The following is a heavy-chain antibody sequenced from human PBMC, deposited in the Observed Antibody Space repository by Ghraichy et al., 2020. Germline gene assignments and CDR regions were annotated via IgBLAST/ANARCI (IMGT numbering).Heavy chain of an antibody. D-gene: IGHD3-22*01. CDR1: GFTFSSYA. J-gene: IGHJ4*02. V-gene: IGHV3-23*01. CDR3: AKDTSYYYDSSGYYDY. Sequence: GGSLRLSCAASGFTFSSYAMSWVRQAPGKGLEWVSAISGSGGSTYYADSVKGRFTISRDNSKNTLYLQMNSLRAEDTAVYYCAKDTSYYYDSSGYYDYWGQGTLVTVSS. CDR2: ISGSGGST.